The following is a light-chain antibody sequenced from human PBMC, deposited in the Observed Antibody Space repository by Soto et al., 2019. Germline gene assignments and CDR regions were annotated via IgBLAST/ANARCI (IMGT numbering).Light chain of an antibody. CDR2: AAS. CDR3: QQYNSYRMGIT. Sequence: DIQMTQSPSSLSASLGDRVTITCRAIQDINNYLAWFQQKPGKAPKSLIYAASTLQSGVPSKFSGSGSGTEFTLTISSLQPDDFATFYCQQYNSYRMGITFGQGTRLEIK. V-gene: IGKV1-16*02. J-gene: IGKJ5*01. CDR1: QDINNY.